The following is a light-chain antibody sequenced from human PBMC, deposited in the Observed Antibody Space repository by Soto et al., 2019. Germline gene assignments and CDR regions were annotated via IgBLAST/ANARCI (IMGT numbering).Light chain of an antibody. CDR2: AAS. CDR3: QQVNSYPIT. Sequence: DIQLTQSPSFLSASVGDRVTITCRASQGISSYLAWYQEKPGKAPKLRIYAASTLQSGIPSRFRGSRSGTEFTLPSSSLQPEDLATYYCQQVNSYPITFGQGTRLEIK. CDR1: QGISSY. J-gene: IGKJ5*01. V-gene: IGKV1-9*01.